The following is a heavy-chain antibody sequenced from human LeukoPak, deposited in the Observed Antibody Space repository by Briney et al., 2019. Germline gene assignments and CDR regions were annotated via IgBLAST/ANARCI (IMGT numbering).Heavy chain of an antibody. V-gene: IGHV1-46*01. D-gene: IGHD6-13*01. Sequence: GASVKVSCKASGYTFTSYYMHWVRQAPGQGLEWMGIINPSGGSTSYAQKFQGRVTMTRDTSTSTVYMELSRLRSEDTAVYYCARQTDSSSWIHPRYYFDYWGQGTLVTVSS. CDR2: INPSGGST. CDR1: GYTFTSYY. J-gene: IGHJ4*02. CDR3: ARQTDSSSWIHPRYYFDY.